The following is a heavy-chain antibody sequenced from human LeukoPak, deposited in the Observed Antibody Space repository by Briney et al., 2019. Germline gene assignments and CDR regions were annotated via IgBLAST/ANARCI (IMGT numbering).Heavy chain of an antibody. CDR1: GGSISSGSYY. J-gene: IGHJ6*03. Sequence: SQTLSLTCTVSGGSISSGSYYWSWVRQPAGKGLEWIGRIYTSGSTNYNPSLKSRVTISVDTSKNQFSLKLSSVTAADTAVYYCARDEGLTGYYYYYYMDVWGKGTTVTVSS. V-gene: IGHV4-61*02. CDR2: IYTSGST. D-gene: IGHD3-9*01. CDR3: ARDEGLTGYYYYYYMDV.